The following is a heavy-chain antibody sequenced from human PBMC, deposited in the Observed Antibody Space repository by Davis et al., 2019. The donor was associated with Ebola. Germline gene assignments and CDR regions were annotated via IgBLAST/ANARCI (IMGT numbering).Heavy chain of an antibody. D-gene: IGHD3-10*01. CDR3: TTRGFDS. CDR1: GFTFSGSS. V-gene: IGHV3-73*01. Sequence: GESLKISCAASGFTFSGSSMQWVRQGPGKGLEWIGRIRTTAYNYATVYPVSVKGRFTISRDDSKSTTYLQMNGLRIEDKAVYYCTTRGFDSWGQGTLVTVSS. J-gene: IGHJ4*02. CDR2: IRTTAYNYAT.